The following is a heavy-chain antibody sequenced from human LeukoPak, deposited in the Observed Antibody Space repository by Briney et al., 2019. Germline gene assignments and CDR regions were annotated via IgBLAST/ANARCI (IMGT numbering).Heavy chain of an antibody. V-gene: IGHV3-48*03. CDR3: ARAPIPDYYEARGGYYGMDV. J-gene: IGHJ6*04. CDR1: GFTFSSYE. CDR2: ISSSGSTI. Sequence: GGSLRLSCAASGFTFSSYEMNWVRQAPGKGLEWVSYISSSGSTIYYADSVKGRFTISRDNAKNSLYLQMNSLRAEDTAVCYCARAPIPDYYEARGGYYGMDVWGKGTTVTVSS. D-gene: IGHD3-22*01.